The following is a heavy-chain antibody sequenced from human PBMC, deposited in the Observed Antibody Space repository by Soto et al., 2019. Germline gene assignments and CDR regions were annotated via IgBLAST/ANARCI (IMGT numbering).Heavy chain of an antibody. D-gene: IGHD5-18*01. V-gene: IGHV3-7*01. Sequence: GGSLRLSCAASGFTFSSYWMSWVRQAPGKGLEWVANIKQDGSEKYYVDSVKGRFTISRDNAKNSLYLQMNSLRAEDTAVYYCARDGYSYGYYFDYWGQGTLVTVSS. CDR3: ARDGYSYGYYFDY. CDR1: GFTFSSYW. J-gene: IGHJ4*02. CDR2: IKQDGSEK.